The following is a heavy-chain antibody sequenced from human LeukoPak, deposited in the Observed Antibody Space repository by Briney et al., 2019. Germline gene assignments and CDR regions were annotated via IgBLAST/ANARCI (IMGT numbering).Heavy chain of an antibody. CDR2: ISYDGSNK. J-gene: IGHJ4*02. CDR1: GFTFSSYA. D-gene: IGHD5-12*01. CDR3: AREGYSGYEGLDY. Sequence: HPGGSLRLSCAASGFTFSSYAIHWVRQAPGKGLEWVAVISYDGSNKYYADSVKGRFTISRDNSKNTLYLQMNSLRAEDTAVYYCAREGYSGYEGLDYWGQGTLVTVSS. V-gene: IGHV3-30*04.